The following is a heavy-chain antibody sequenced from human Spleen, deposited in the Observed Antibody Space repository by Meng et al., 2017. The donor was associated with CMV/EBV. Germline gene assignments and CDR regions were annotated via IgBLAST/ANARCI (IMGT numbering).Heavy chain of an antibody. CDR1: GGSISSSNW. V-gene: IGHV4-4*02. J-gene: IGHJ3*02. Sequence: SETLSLTCAVSGGSISSSNWWSGVRQPPGKGLEWIGEIYHSGSTNYNPSLKSRVTISVDKSKNQFSLKLSSVTAADTAVYYCARDGANKSTIFGVVINRHAFDIWGQGTMVTVSS. CDR2: IYHSGST. D-gene: IGHD3-3*01. CDR3: ARDGANKSTIFGVVINRHAFDI.